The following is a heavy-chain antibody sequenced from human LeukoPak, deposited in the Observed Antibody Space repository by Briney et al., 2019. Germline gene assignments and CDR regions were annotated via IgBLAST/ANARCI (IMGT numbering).Heavy chain of an antibody. CDR2: ISEYNGNT. V-gene: IGHV1-18*01. CDR3: AREVEGISSYYDKSENGFDP. Sequence: AAVTVSCTASGYTFTSYHISWVRQAPGQGLEWMGWISEYNGNTEFAQKFQGRVTMTTDTSTSTAYMELRSLRSDDAAVYYCAREVEGISSYYDKSENGFDPWGQGTLVTVSS. J-gene: IGHJ5*02. D-gene: IGHD3-22*01. CDR1: GYTFTSYH.